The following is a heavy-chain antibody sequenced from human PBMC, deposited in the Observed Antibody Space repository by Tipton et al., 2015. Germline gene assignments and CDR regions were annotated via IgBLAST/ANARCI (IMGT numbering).Heavy chain of an antibody. CDR3: SREGYNYGYNY. J-gene: IGHJ4*02. CDR1: GVTFSSYA. V-gene: IGHV3-23*01. CDR2: ISNSGGTT. Sequence: SGVTFSSYAMTWVRQAPGKGLEWVSVISNSGGTTYYADSVKGRFTISRDNSKNTLCLQMNSLRAEDTAVYYCSREGYNYGYNYWGQGTLVTVSS. D-gene: IGHD5-18*01.